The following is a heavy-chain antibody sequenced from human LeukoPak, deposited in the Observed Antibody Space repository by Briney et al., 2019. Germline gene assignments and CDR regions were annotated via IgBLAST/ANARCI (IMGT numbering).Heavy chain of an antibody. Sequence: PGGSLRLSCAASGFTFSSYSMNWVRQAPGKGLEWVALISYDGSNKYYADSVKGRFTIFRDNSKNTLYLQMNSLRAEDTAVYYCAKEPKPRPTVGYFQHWGQGTLVTVSS. CDR3: AKEPKPRPTVGYFQH. V-gene: IGHV3-30*18. CDR1: GFTFSSYS. J-gene: IGHJ1*01. CDR2: ISYDGSNK. D-gene: IGHD1-14*01.